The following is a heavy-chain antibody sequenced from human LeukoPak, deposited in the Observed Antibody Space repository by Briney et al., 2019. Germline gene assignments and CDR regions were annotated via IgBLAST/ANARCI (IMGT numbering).Heavy chain of an antibody. V-gene: IGHV3-43*01. J-gene: IGHJ3*02. Sequence: QPGGSLRLSCAASGFTFDDYTMHWVRQAPGKGLEWVSLISWDGGSTYYADSVKGRFTISRDNAINSLYLQMNSLRAEDTALYYCARERVTTGGDAFDIWGQGTMVTVSS. CDR1: GFTFDDYT. CDR2: ISWDGGST. CDR3: ARERVTTGGDAFDI. D-gene: IGHD4-17*01.